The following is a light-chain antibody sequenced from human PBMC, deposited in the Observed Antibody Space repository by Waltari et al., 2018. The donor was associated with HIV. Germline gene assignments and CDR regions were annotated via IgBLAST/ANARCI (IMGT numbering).Light chain of an antibody. CDR2: DVS. CDR3: TSYASITSWV. V-gene: IGLV2-14*03. CDR1: SSDVGDLNF. J-gene: IGLJ3*02. Sequence: QSALTQPASVSGSPGQSITISCTGTSSDVGDLNFVSWYQQHPGKAPKLMIYDVSHRSSGIPDRFSGSKSDNTASLTISGLQAEDEADYYCTSYASITSWVCGGGTKVTVL.